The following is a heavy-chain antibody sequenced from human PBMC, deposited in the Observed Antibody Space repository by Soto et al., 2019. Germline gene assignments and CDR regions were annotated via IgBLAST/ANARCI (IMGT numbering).Heavy chain of an antibody. Sequence: PGGSLRLSCAASEFTFSSYAMSWVRQAPGKGLEWVSAISGSGGSTYYADSVQGRFTISRDSSKNTLYLQMNSLRAEDTAVYYCAKERGYYSKYYFDYWGQGTLVTVSS. D-gene: IGHD3-10*01. CDR2: ISGSGGST. V-gene: IGHV3-23*01. J-gene: IGHJ4*02. CDR3: AKERGYYSKYYFDY. CDR1: EFTFSSYA.